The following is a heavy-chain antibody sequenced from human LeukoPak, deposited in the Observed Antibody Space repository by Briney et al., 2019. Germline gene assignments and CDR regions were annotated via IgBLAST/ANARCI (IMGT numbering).Heavy chain of an antibody. CDR2: IYPGDSDT. J-gene: IGHJ4*02. V-gene: IGHV5-51*01. D-gene: IGHD6-13*01. CDR3: ARLLRNIAAAVYYFDY. CDR1: GYSFTRYW. Sequence: LGESLKISCKGSGYSFTRYWIGWVRQMPGKGLEWMGIIYPGDSDTRYSPSFQAQVTISSDKSISTAYLQWSSLKASDTAMYYCARLLRNIAAAVYYFDYWGQGTLVTVSS.